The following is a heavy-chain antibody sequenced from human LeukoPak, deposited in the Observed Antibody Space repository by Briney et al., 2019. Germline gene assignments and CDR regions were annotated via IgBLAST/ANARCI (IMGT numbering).Heavy chain of an antibody. CDR2: MNPNSGNT. J-gene: IGHJ6*03. V-gene: IGHV1-8*02. CDR1: GYTFTSYG. D-gene: IGHD6-13*01. CDR3: ARLYSSSWYSYYYYYMDV. Sequence: ASVKVSCKASGYTFTSYGISWVRQAPGQGLEWMGWMNPNSGNTGYAQKFQGRVTMTRNTSISTAYMELSSLGSEDTAVYYCARLYSSSWYSYYYYYMDVWGKGTTVTISS.